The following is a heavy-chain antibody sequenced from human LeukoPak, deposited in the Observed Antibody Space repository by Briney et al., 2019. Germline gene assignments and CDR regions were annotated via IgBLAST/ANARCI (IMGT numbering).Heavy chain of an antibody. CDR2: IYSGGST. V-gene: IGHV3-53*01. D-gene: IGHD3-10*01. CDR1: GFTVSSNY. CDR3: ARDPGVGYFDY. Sequence: GGSLRLSCAASGFTVSSNYMSWVRQAPGKGLEWVSVIYSGGSTYYADSVKGRFTISRDNSKNTLYLQMNSLRAEDTAVHYCARDPGVGYFDYWGQGTLVTVSS. J-gene: IGHJ4*02.